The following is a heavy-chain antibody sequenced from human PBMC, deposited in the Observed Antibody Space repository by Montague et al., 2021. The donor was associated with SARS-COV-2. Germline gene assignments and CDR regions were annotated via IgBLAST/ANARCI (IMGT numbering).Heavy chain of an antibody. Sequence: PPLVKPTQTLTLTCTFSGFSLSTSGMCVSWIRQPPGKALEWLARIDWDDDKYYSTSLKTRLTISKDTSKNPVVLTMTNMDPVDTATYYCARRTYDILTGYDDGMDVWGQGTTVTVSS. D-gene: IGHD3-9*01. V-gene: IGHV2-70*11. CDR2: IDWDDDK. CDR3: ARRTYDILTGYDDGMDV. CDR1: GFSLSTSGMC. J-gene: IGHJ6*02.